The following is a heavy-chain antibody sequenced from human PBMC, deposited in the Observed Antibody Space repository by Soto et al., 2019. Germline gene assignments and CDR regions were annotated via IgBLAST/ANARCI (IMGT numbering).Heavy chain of an antibody. Sequence: QVQLVQSGAEVKKPGSSVKVSCKASGGTFSSYAISWVRQAPGQGLEWMGGIIPIFGTANYAQTFQGRVTITADESTSKAYMELSSLRSEDTAVYYCARVLSRYCSSTSCYFGYWGQGTLVTVSS. V-gene: IGHV1-69*01. CDR1: GGTFSSYA. CDR2: IIPIFGTA. D-gene: IGHD2-2*01. CDR3: ARVLSRYCSSTSCYFGY. J-gene: IGHJ4*02.